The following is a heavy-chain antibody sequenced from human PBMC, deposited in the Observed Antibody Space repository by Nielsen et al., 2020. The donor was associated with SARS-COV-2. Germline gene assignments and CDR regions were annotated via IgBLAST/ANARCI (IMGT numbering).Heavy chain of an antibody. CDR1: GFTFSSYA. CDR3: TRESLRSGMSRYSFDS. J-gene: IGHJ4*02. CDR2: ISYDGSNK. V-gene: IGHV3-30-3*01. D-gene: IGHD3-16*01. Sequence: GGSLRLSCAASGFTFSSYAMHWVRQAPGKGLEWVAVISYDGSNKYYADSVKGRFTISRDNSKNTLYLQMNSLRAEDTAVYFCTRESLRSGMSRYSFDSWGQGTLLTVSS.